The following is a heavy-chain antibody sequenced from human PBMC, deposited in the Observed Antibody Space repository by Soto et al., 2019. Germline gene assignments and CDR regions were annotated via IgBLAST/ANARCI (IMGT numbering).Heavy chain of an antibody. CDR3: HNDYSNYDDAFDI. D-gene: IGHD4-4*01. V-gene: IGHV3-23*01. Sequence: GGSLRLSCAASGFTFSSYAMSWVRQAPGKGLEWVSAISGSGGSTYYADSVKGRFTISRDNSKNTLYLQMNSLRAEDTAVYYCHNDYSNYDDAFDIWGQGTMVTVSS. J-gene: IGHJ3*02. CDR1: GFTFSSYA. CDR2: ISGSGGST.